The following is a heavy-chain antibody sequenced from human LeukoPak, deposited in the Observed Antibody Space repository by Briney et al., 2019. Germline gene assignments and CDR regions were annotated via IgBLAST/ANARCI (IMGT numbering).Heavy chain of an antibody. CDR1: GGSISSSSYY. V-gene: IGHV4-39*01. Sequence: SETLSLTCTVSGGSISSSSYYWGWIRQPPGKGLEWIGSIYYSGSTYYNPSLKSRVTISVDTSKNQFSLKLSSVTAADTAVYYCASGVMLRFLEWLSYFDYWGQGTLVTVSS. CDR2: IYYSGST. J-gene: IGHJ4*02. D-gene: IGHD3-3*01. CDR3: ASGVMLRFLEWLSYFDY.